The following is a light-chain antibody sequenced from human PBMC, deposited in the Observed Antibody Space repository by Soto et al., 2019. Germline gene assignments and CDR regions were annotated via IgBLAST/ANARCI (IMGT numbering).Light chain of an antibody. CDR1: QSISSSY. CDR2: GAS. CDR3: QQYGSSRFT. J-gene: IGKJ3*01. V-gene: IGKV3-20*01. Sequence: EMVLTQSPGTLSLSPGERATLSCRASQSISSSYLAWYQQKPRQAPRLLVYGASSRATGIPDRFSGSGSGTDFTLTISRLEPEDFAVYYCQQYGSSRFTFGPGTKVDIK.